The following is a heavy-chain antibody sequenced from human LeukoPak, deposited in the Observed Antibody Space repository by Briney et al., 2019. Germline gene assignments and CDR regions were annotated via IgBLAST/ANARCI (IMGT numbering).Heavy chain of an antibody. CDR1: GGSISSGSYY. CDR3: ARGPLLQWLVLDNWFDP. CDR2: IYTSGST. V-gene: IGHV4-61*02. J-gene: IGHJ5*02. Sequence: TPSETLSLTCTVSGGSISSGSYYWSWIRQPAGKGLEWIGRIYTSGSTNYNPSLKSRVTISVDTSKNQFSLKLSSVTAADTAVYCCARGPLLQWLVLDNWFDPWGQGTLVTVSS. D-gene: IGHD6-19*01.